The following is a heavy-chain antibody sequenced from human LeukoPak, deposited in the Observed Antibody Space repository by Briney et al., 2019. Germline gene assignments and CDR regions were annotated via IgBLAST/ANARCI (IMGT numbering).Heavy chain of an antibody. D-gene: IGHD4-23*01. CDR3: ARRTYGGKWTFDY. V-gene: IGHV4-59*08. CDR1: GGSISSYY. CDR2: IYYSGST. J-gene: IGHJ4*02. Sequence: PSETLSLTCTVSGGSISSYYWSWIRQPPGKGLEWIGYIYYSGSTNYNPSLKSRVTISVDTSKNQFSLKLSSVTAADTAVYYCARRTYGGKWTFDYWGQGTLVTVSS.